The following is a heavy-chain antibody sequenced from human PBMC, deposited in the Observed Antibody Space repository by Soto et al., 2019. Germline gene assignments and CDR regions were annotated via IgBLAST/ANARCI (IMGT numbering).Heavy chain of an antibody. J-gene: IGHJ5*02. CDR1: GGSISSYY. Sequence: SETLSLTCTVSGGSISSYYWSWIRQPPGKGLEWIGYIYYSGSTNYNPSLKSRVTISVDTSKNQFSLKLSSVTAADTAVYYCARDLIYDILTGYRWFDPWGQGTLVTVSS. V-gene: IGHV4-59*01. D-gene: IGHD3-9*01. CDR3: ARDLIYDILTGYRWFDP. CDR2: IYYSGST.